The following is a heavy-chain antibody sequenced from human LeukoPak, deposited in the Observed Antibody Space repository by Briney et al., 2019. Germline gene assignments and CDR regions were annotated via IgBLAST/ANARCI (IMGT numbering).Heavy chain of an antibody. V-gene: IGHV3-23*01. CDR3: AKGRYNWNYASPPYYFDY. D-gene: IGHD1-7*01. J-gene: IGHJ4*02. Sequence: GGSLRLSCAASGFTFSSYAMSWVRQAPGQGLEWGSAISGSGGSTYYADSVKGRFTISRDNSKNTLYLQMNSLRAEDTAVYYCAKGRYNWNYASPPYYFDYWGQGTLVTVSS. CDR2: ISGSGGST. CDR1: GFTFSSYA.